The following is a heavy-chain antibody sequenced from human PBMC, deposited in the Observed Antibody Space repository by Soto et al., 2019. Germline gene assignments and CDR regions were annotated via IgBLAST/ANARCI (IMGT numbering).Heavy chain of an antibody. CDR1: GGSISSSSYY. CDR2: IYYSGST. J-gene: IGHJ6*01. CDR3: ARQDSTDYFRMDV. Sequence: PSETLSLTCIVSGGSISSSSYYWGWIRQPPGKGLEWIGNIYYSGSTYYNPSLKSRVTISVDTSKNQFSLKLSAVTAADTALYYCARQDSTDYFRMDVWGQGTTVT. D-gene: IGHD4-17*01. V-gene: IGHV4-39*01.